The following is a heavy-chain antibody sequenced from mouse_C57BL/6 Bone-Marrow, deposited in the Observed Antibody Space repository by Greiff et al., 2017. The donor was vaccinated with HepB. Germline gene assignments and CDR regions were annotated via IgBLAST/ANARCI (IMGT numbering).Heavy chain of an antibody. CDR3: ARGVYYYGLFGV. CDR1: GYTFTSYT. CDR2: INPSSGYT. D-gene: IGHD1-1*01. Sequence: QVQLQQSGAELARPGASVKMSCKASGYTFTSYTMHWVKQRPGQGLEWIGYINPSSGYTKYNQKFKDKATLTADKSSSTAYMQLSSLTSEDSAVYYCARGVYYYGLFGVWGTGTTVTVSS. J-gene: IGHJ1*03. V-gene: IGHV1-4*01.